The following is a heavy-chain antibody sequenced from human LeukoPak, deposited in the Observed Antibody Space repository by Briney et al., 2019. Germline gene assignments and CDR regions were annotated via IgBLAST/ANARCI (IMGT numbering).Heavy chain of an antibody. V-gene: IGHV3-23*01. D-gene: IGHD5-18*01. CDR1: GFTFSSYA. CDR3: AKDTIQLWFEFPDY. J-gene: IGHJ4*02. Sequence: GGSLRLSCAASGFTFSSYAMSWVRQAPGKGLEWVSAISGSGGSTYYADSVKGRFTISRDNSENTLYLQMNSLRAEDTAVYYCAKDTIQLWFEFPDYWGQGTLVTVSS. CDR2: ISGSGGST.